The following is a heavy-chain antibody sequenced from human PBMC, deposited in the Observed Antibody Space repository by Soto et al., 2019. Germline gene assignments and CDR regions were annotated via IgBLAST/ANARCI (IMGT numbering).Heavy chain of an antibody. D-gene: IGHD6-6*01. Sequence: GGSLRLSCAASGFTFSSYWMSWVRQAPGKGLEWVANIKQDGSEKYYVDSVKGRFTISRDNAKNSLYLQMNSLRAEDTAVYYCARDMLAARAPNWFDPWGQGTLVTVSS. J-gene: IGHJ5*02. CDR1: GFTFSSYW. V-gene: IGHV3-7*01. CDR2: IKQDGSEK. CDR3: ARDMLAARAPNWFDP.